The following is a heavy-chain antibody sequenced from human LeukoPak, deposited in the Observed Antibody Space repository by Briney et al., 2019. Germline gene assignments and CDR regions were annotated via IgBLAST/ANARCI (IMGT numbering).Heavy chain of an antibody. J-gene: IGHJ3*02. Sequence: GGSLRLSCAASGFTFGNEAMSWVRQAPERGLEWVSSISAGGGTTYYADSVKGRFTISRDNSENTLYLQMNSLRAKDTAVYYCANEAAPHNAFDIWGQGTMVTVSS. CDR1: GFTFGNEA. CDR3: ANEAAPHNAFDI. D-gene: IGHD6-6*01. CDR2: ISAGGGTT. V-gene: IGHV3-23*01.